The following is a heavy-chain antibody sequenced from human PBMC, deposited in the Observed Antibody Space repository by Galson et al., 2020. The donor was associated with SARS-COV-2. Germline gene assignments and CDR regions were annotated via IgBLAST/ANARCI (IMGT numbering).Heavy chain of an antibody. Sequence: ASVTVSSKASGYTLTELSMNWVRQAPGKGLAWTGGFDPEDGETTYAQKFQGRVTMTEDTSTDTAYMELSSLRSEDTAVYYSATVFAVRGDLPAYFDYWGQGTLVTVSS. CDR2: FDPEDGET. V-gene: IGHV1-24*01. CDR1: GYTLTELS. D-gene: IGHD3-10*01. CDR3: ATVFAVRGDLPAYFDY. J-gene: IGHJ4*02.